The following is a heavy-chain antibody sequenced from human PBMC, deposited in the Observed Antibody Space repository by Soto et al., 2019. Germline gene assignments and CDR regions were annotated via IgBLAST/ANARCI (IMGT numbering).Heavy chain of an antibody. CDR3: ARGLIVVVPAAEYNGFDP. V-gene: IGHV1-69*13. CDR2: IIPIFGTA. CDR1: GGTFSSYA. D-gene: IGHD2-2*01. Sequence: ASVKVSCKASGGTFSSYAISWVRQAPGQGLEWMGGIIPIFGTANYAQKFQGRVTITADESTSTAYMELSSLRSEDTAVYYCARGLIVVVPAAEYNGFDPWGQGTLVTVSS. J-gene: IGHJ5*02.